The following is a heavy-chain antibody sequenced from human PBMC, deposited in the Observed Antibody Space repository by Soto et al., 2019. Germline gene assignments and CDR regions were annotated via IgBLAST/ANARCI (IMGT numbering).Heavy chain of an antibody. Sequence: QVQLQESGPGLVKPSGTLSLTCSVSGVSISSHYWWTWVRQPPGKGLEWSGESHESGNTNYNSSLEIRVTISLDTSKNQLSLRLTSVTVADTAVYYCATRDGGTFYWGQGTLVTVSS. CDR1: GVSISSHYW. CDR3: ATRDGGTFY. J-gene: IGHJ4*02. D-gene: IGHD2-15*01. V-gene: IGHV4-4*02. CDR2: SHESGNT.